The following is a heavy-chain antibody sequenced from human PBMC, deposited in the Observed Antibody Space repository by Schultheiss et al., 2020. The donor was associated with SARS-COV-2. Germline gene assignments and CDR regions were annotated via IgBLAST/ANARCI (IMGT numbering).Heavy chain of an antibody. CDR3: ARLGPYQLLLDYYYGMDV. Sequence: SETLSLTCTVSGGSISSSSYYWGWIRQPPGKGLEWIGEINHSGSTNYNPSLKSRVTISVDTSKNQFSLKLSSVTAADTAVYYCARLGPYQLLLDYYYGMDVWGQGTTVTVSS. CDR1: GGSISSSSYY. J-gene: IGHJ6*02. D-gene: IGHD2-2*01. CDR2: INHSGST. V-gene: IGHV4-39*07.